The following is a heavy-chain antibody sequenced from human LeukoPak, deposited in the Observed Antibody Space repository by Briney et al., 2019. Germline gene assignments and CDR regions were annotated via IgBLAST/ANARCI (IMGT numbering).Heavy chain of an antibody. CDR2: LYGGGST. D-gene: IGHD3-10*01. CDR1: GFTVSSNN. Sequence: GGSLRLSCAVSGFTVSSNNISWVRQAPGKGLEWVSVLYGGGSTFYADSVKGRFTISRDNSKNTLYLQINSLTAEDTAVYYCARVAVYGSGPSYFDYWGQGTLVTVSS. CDR3: ARVAVYGSGPSYFDY. J-gene: IGHJ4*02. V-gene: IGHV3-53*01.